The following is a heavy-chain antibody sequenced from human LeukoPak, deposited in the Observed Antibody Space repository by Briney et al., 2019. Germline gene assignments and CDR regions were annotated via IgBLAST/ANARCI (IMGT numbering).Heavy chain of an antibody. Sequence: SETLSLTCAVYGGSFSGYYWSWVRQPPGKGLEWIGEINHSGSTNYNPSLKSRVTISVDTSKNQFSLQLNSATPEDTAVYYCAREINSGSYSVDYWGQGTLVTVSS. CDR2: INHSGST. D-gene: IGHD1-26*01. CDR1: GGSFSGYY. J-gene: IGHJ4*02. V-gene: IGHV4-34*01. CDR3: AREINSGSYSVDY.